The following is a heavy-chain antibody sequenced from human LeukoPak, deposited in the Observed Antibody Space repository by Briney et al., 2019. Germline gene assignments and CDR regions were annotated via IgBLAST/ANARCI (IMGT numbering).Heavy chain of an antibody. CDR2: IYYSGST. CDR3: ARDFPGGSYD. J-gene: IGHJ4*02. CDR1: GGSMSSSSYY. Sequence: SETLSLTCTVSGGSMSSSSYYWGWIRPPPGKGLEWIGSIYYSGSTYYNPSLKSRVTISVDTSKNQFSLKLSSVTAADTAVYYCARDFPGGSYDWGQGTLVTVSS. V-gene: IGHV4-39*07. D-gene: IGHD1-26*01.